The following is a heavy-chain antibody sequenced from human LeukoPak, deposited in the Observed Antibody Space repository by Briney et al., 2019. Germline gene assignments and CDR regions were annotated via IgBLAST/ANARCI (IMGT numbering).Heavy chain of an antibody. V-gene: IGHV4-59*01. CDR2: IYYSGST. J-gene: IGHJ2*01. Sequence: SETLSLTCTVSGGSISSYYWSWIRQPPGKGLEWIGYIYYSGSTNYNPSLKSRVTISVDTSKNQFSLKLSSVTAADTAVYYCARVGGSGSYSYWYFDLWGRGTLVTVSS. CDR1: GGSISSYY. D-gene: IGHD1-26*01. CDR3: ARVGGSGSYSYWYFDL.